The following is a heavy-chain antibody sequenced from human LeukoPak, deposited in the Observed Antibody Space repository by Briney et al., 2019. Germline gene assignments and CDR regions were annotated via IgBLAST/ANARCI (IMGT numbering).Heavy chain of an antibody. D-gene: IGHD3-16*01. CDR3: AKDYLGHLPDAFDI. Sequence: GGSLRLSCAASGFTLSSHAMSWVRQAPGKGLEWDSGMSLGGDSTYYADSVKGRFTISRDNSKNTLYLQMNSLRAEDTAVYYCAKDYLGHLPDAFDIWGQGTMLTVSS. V-gene: IGHV3-23*01. CDR2: MSLGGDST. CDR1: GFTLSSHA. J-gene: IGHJ3*02.